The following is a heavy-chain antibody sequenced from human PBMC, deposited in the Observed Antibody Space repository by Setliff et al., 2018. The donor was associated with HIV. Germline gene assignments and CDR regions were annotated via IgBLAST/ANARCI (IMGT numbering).Heavy chain of an antibody. J-gene: IGHJ3*02. CDR3: ARAFQHFEYAFDI. CDR2: IGVSNDNT. CDR1: GYTFTGYN. V-gene: IGHV1-46*01. Sequence: ASVKVSCKASGYTFTGYNLHWLRQAPGQGLEWMGWIGVSNDNTSYTQKFQGRVTMTRDTSTSTVYMELSSLRSEDTAVYYCARAFQHFEYAFDIWGQGTMVTVSS. D-gene: IGHD3-9*01.